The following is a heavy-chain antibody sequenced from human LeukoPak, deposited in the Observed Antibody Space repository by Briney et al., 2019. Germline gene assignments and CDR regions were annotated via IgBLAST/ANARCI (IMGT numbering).Heavy chain of an antibody. CDR3: AKRGAVIRVILVGFHKEAYYFDS. J-gene: IGHJ4*02. CDR1: GITLSNYG. CDR2: ISGGGGST. V-gene: IGHV3-23*01. D-gene: IGHD2-21*01. Sequence: SGGSLRLSCAVSGITLSNYGMSWVRQAPGKGLEWVAGISGGGGSTYYADSVKGRFTISRDNPKNTLYLQMNSLRAEDTAVYFCAKRGAVIRVILVGFHKEAYYFDSWGQGALVTVSS.